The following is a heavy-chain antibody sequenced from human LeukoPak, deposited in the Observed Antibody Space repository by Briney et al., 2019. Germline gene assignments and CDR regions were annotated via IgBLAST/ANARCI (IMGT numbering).Heavy chain of an antibody. D-gene: IGHD3-10*01. CDR2: IYYSGST. CDR3: ARAPPRGSYYRGYFDY. CDR1: EFTFSSYW. V-gene: IGHV4-59*01. J-gene: IGHJ4*02. Sequence: GSLRLSCAASEFTFSSYWMSWVRQAPGKGLEWIGYIYYSGSTTYNPSLKSRVTISVDTSKNQFSLNLSSVTAADTAVYYCARAPPRGSYYRGYFDYWGQGTLVTVSS.